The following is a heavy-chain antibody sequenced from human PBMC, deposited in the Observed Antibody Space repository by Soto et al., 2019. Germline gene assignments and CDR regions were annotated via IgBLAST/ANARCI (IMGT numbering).Heavy chain of an antibody. CDR2: IYPGDSDT. D-gene: IGHD2-21*02. J-gene: IGHJ4*02. CDR1: GYSFTSYW. V-gene: IGHV5-51*01. Sequence: PGESLKISCKGSGYSFTSYWIGWVRQMPGKGLEWMGIIYPGDSDTRYSPSFQGQVTISADKSISTAYLQWSSLKASDTAMYYCARIPHIVVVTAYYFDYWGQGTLVTVSS. CDR3: ARIPHIVVVTAYYFDY.